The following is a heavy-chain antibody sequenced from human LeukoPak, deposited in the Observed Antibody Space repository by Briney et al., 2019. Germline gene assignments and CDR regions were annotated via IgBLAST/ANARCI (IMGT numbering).Heavy chain of an antibody. J-gene: IGHJ5*02. D-gene: IGHD6-19*01. CDR1: GYTFTGYY. V-gene: IGHV1-2*02. CDR2: INPSSGGT. Sequence: AASVKVSCKASGYTFTGYYMHWVRQAPGQGLEWMGWINPSSGGTNYAQKFQGRVTMTRDTSISTAYMELSRLRSDDTAVYYCATASTSQTDSSGWYGGAMWFDPWGQGTLVTVSS. CDR3: ATASTSQTDSSGWYGGAMWFDP.